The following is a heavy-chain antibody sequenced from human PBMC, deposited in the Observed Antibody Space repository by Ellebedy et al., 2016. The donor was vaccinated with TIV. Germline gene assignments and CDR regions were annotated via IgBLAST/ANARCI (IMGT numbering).Heavy chain of an antibody. J-gene: IGHJ4*02. CDR3: ARDMAVGGCRVVDY. Sequence: GGSLRLSCAASGFTFSSYSMNWVRQAPGKGLEWVSSISSSSSYIYYADSVKGRFTISRDNAKNSLYLQMNSLRAEDTAVYYCARDMAVGGCRVVDYWGQGTLVTVSS. V-gene: IGHV3-21*01. CDR2: ISSSSSYI. CDR1: GFTFSSYS. D-gene: IGHD3-16*01.